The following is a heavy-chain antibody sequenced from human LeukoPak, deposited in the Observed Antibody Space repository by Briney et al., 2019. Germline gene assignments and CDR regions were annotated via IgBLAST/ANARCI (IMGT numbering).Heavy chain of an antibody. CDR1: GFTFSSYT. CDR3: AELGITMIGGV. CDR2: ISSSSSYI. J-gene: IGHJ6*04. Sequence: GGSLRLSCVASGFTFSSYTMNWIRQAPGKGLEWVSSISSSSSYIYYADSVKGRFTISRDNAKNSLYLQMHSLRAEDTAVYYCAELGITMIGGVWGKGTTVTISS. V-gene: IGHV3-21*01. D-gene: IGHD3-10*02.